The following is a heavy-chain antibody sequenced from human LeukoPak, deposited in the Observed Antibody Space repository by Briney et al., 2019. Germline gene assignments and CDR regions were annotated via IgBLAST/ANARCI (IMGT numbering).Heavy chain of an antibody. D-gene: IGHD2-15*01. Sequence: PGGPLRLSCAASGFTFSSYAMSWVRQAPGKGLEWVSAISGSGGSTYYADSVKGRFTISRDNSKNTLYLQMNSLRAEDTAVYYCAKNFLGYCSGGSCYPVIYWGQGTLVTVSS. CDR3: AKNFLGYCSGGSCYPVIY. CDR1: GFTFSSYA. J-gene: IGHJ4*02. CDR2: ISGSGGST. V-gene: IGHV3-23*01.